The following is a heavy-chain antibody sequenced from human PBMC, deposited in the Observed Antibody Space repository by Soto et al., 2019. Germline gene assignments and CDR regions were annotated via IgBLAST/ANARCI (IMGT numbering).Heavy chain of an antibody. Sequence: SETLSLTCAVYGGSFSGYYWSWIRQPPGKGLEWIGEINHSGSTNYNPSLKSRVTISVDTSKNQFSLKLSSVTAADTAVYYCARGPVCSGGSCYSGDWFDPWGQGTLVTVSS. D-gene: IGHD2-15*01. CDR1: GGSFSGYY. CDR3: ARGPVCSGGSCYSGDWFDP. J-gene: IGHJ5*02. V-gene: IGHV4-34*01. CDR2: INHSGST.